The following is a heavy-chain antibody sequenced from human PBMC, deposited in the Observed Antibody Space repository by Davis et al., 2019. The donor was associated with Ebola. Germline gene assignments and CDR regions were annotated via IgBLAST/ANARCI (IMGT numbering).Heavy chain of an antibody. Sequence: GESLKISCAASGFTFSSYAMSWVRQAPGKGLEWVSAISGSGGSTYYADSVKGRFTISRDNSKNTLYLQMNSLRAEDTAVYYRAKDGAAWGDWFDPWGQGTLVTVSS. J-gene: IGHJ5*02. CDR3: AKDGAAWGDWFDP. V-gene: IGHV3-23*01. CDR1: GFTFSSYA. CDR2: ISGSGGST. D-gene: IGHD3-16*01.